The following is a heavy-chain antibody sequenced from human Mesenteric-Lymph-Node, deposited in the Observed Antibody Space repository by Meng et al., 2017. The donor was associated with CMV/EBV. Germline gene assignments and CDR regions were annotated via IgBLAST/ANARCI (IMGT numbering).Heavy chain of an antibody. D-gene: IGHD4-17*01. J-gene: IGHJ2*01. CDR2: IYWDDDK. CDR3: VHVMTTVTPYWYFDL. CDR1: GLSLSSSGVG. V-gene: IGHV2-5*02. Sequence: GLSLSSSGVGVGWIRQPPGKTLEWLALIYWDDDKRYSPSLKSRLTIARDTSKNQVVLTMTNMDPVDTATYYCVHVMTTVTPYWYFDLWGRGTLVTVSS.